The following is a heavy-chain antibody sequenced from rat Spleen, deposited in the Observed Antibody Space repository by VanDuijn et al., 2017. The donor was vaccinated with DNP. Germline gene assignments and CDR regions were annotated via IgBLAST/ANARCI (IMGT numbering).Heavy chain of an antibody. D-gene: IGHD4-3*01. V-gene: IGHV4-2*01. Sequence: EVKLVESGGGLVQPGRSLKLSCAASGFNFNDYWMAWVRQAPGKGLEWIGEINKDSSTIQYRPSLQDKFTISRDNAQNTLYLQMNKLGSEDTAIYYCARGPKFGSHCEFFDYWGQGVMVTVSS. CDR3: ARGPKFGSHCEFFDY. CDR1: GFNFNDYW. J-gene: IGHJ2*01. CDR2: INKDSSTI.